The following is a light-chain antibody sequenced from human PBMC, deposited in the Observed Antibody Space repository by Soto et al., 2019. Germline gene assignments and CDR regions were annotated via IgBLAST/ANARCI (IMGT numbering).Light chain of an antibody. J-gene: IGLJ3*02. CDR2: DVT. Sequence: QSALTQPASVSGSPGQSITISCTGTSSDIGSYNLVSWYQQHPGKAPKVVIYDVTKRPSGVSDRFSGSRSGNTASLTISGLQAEDDADYYCRSYAGTSSLWVFGGGTKLTVL. CDR3: RSYAGTSSLWV. CDR1: SSDIGSYNL. V-gene: IGLV2-23*02.